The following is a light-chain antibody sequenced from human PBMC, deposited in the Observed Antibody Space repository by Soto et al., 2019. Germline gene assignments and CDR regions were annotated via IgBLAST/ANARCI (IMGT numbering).Light chain of an antibody. CDR1: TGAVTSGHY. Sequence: QAVVTQEPSLTVSPGGTVTLTFGSSTGAVTSGHYPYWFQQKAGQAPKTLIYDTSNKHSWTPARFSGSLLGGKAALTLSGAQPEDEAEYYCLLSYSGANWVFGGGTKVTVL. V-gene: IGLV7-46*01. CDR3: LLSYSGANWV. J-gene: IGLJ3*02. CDR2: DTS.